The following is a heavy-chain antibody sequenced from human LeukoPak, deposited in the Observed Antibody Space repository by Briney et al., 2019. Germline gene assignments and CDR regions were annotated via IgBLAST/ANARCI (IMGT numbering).Heavy chain of an antibody. Sequence: GGSLRLSCAASGFTLSTYWMTWVRQAPGKGLEWVANIDHDGGEKYSVDSVKGRFTISRDNVKNSLSLQMNSLRAEDAAVYYCARGRHFGVNLRGAVRAFDIWGQGTMVTVSS. D-gene: IGHD4-23*01. J-gene: IGHJ3*02. V-gene: IGHV3-7*04. CDR1: GFTLSTYW. CDR2: IDHDGGEK. CDR3: ARGRHFGVNLRGAVRAFDI.